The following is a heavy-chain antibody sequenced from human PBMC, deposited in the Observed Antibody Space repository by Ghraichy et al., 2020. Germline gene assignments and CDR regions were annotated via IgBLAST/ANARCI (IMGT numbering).Heavy chain of an antibody. CDR1: GFTFSSYS. CDR3: ARAVYDFWSGSLYYYGMDV. V-gene: IGHV3-48*02. Sequence: GGSLRLSCAASGFTFSSYSMNWVRQAPGKGLEWVSYISSSSSTIYYADSVKGRFTISRDNAKNSLYLQMNSLRDEDTAVYYCARAVYDFWSGSLYYYGMDVWGQGTTVTVSS. CDR2: ISSSSSTI. D-gene: IGHD3-3*01. J-gene: IGHJ6*02.